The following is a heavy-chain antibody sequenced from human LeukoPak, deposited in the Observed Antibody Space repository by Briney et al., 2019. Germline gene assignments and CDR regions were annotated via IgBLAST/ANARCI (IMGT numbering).Heavy chain of an antibody. D-gene: IGHD3-22*01. J-gene: IGHJ4*02. CDR1: GYTFTGYY. Sequence: ASVKVSCKASGYTFTGYYMHWVRQAPGQGLEWMGWINPNSGGTNYAQKFQGRVTMTRDTSISTAYMELSRLRSDDTAVYYCARDGYYYCLNFDYWGQGTLVTVSS. V-gene: IGHV1-2*02. CDR3: ARDGYYYCLNFDY. CDR2: INPNSGGT.